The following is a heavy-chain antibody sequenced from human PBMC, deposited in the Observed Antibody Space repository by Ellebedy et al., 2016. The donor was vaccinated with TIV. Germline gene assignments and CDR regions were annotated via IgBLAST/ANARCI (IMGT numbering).Heavy chain of an antibody. CDR2: IPNDGSNE. CDR1: GFTLSSYD. Sequence: GESLKISCAASGFTLSSYDMHWVRQAPGKGLQWVAVIPNDGSNENYADSVRGRFTISSDNSTNTLYLQLNSLRPDDTAVYYCRGSSTYNSDYWGQGTLVTVSS. CDR3: RGSSTYNSDY. V-gene: IGHV3-30-3*01. J-gene: IGHJ4*02. D-gene: IGHD6-6*01.